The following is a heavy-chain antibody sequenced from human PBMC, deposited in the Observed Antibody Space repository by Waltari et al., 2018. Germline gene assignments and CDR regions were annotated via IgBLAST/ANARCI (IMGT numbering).Heavy chain of an antibody. D-gene: IGHD3-10*01. CDR3: ARGVLGATMVQGVIISSIRGYYMDV. CDR1: GGSFSGYY. J-gene: IGHJ6*03. CDR2: INHSGST. V-gene: IGHV4-34*01. Sequence: QVQLQESGPGLVKPSETLSLTCAVYGGSFSGYYWSWIRQPPGKGLEWIGEINHSGSTNYNPSLKSRVTISVDTSKNQFSLKLSSVTAADTAVYYCARGVLGATMVQGVIISSIRGYYMDVWGKGTTVTVSS.